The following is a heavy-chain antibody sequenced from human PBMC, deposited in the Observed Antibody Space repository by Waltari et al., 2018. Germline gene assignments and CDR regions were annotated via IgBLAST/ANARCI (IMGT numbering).Heavy chain of an antibody. J-gene: IGHJ4*02. CDR2: IKQDXSEK. CDR3: ATSGWYCFDX. V-gene: IGHV3-7*01. Sequence: EVXLVESGXGLVQPGGSXRLSCAASGFPLRSFWMKWVRQPPGKGXEWVAXIKQDXSEKYYADSVXGRFTISSDNAKNSLYLXMNSLRAEXTAVYXCATSGWYCFDXWGQGTLVTVSS. CDR1: GFPLRSFW. D-gene: IGHD6-19*01.